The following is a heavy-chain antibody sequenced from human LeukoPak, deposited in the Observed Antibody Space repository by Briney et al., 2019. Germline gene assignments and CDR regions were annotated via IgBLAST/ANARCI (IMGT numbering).Heavy chain of an antibody. Sequence: GGSLRLSCAASGFTFSSYAMSWVRQAPGKGLEWVSAISGSGGSTYYADSVKGRFTISRGNSKNTLYLQMNSLRAEDTAVYYCAKVSTSYYDSSGYYYPNFDYWGQGTLVTVSS. V-gene: IGHV3-23*01. J-gene: IGHJ4*02. CDR2: ISGSGGST. CDR3: AKVSTSYYDSSGYYYPNFDY. D-gene: IGHD3-22*01. CDR1: GFTFSSYA.